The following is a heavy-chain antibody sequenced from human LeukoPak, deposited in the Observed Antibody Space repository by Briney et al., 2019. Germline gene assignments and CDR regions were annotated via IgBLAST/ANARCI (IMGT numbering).Heavy chain of an antibody. J-gene: IGHJ4*02. Sequence: SETLSLTCAVYGGSFGVYYWSWSRQPPGKGFGWSGELHHSGRTTYNPSLKSRLNLSVATSKNHFSPKLSSVTAADTAVYYCAGPGAGDLDQWGQGTLVRVPS. CDR1: GGSFGVYY. CDR3: AGPGAGDLDQ. CDR2: LHHSGRT. V-gene: IGHV4-34*01. D-gene: IGHD3-10*01.